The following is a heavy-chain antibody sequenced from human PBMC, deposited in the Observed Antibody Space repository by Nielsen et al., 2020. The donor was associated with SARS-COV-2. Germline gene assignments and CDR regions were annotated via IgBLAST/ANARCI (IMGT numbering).Heavy chain of an antibody. Sequence: SETLSLTCTVFGGSISSSSYYWGWIRQPPGKGLEWIGEINHSGSTNYNPSLKSRVTISVDTSKNQFSLKLSSVTAADTAVYYCARETNAMDVWGQGTTVTVSS. CDR2: INHSGST. V-gene: IGHV4-39*07. J-gene: IGHJ6*02. CDR1: GGSISSSSYY. CDR3: ARETNAMDV.